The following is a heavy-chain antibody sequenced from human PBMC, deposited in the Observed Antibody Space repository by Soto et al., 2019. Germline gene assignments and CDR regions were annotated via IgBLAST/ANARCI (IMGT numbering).Heavy chain of an antibody. V-gene: IGHV3-64*01. CDR2: ISSNGVGT. CDR3: ARRARPDFYYMDV. J-gene: IGHJ6*03. D-gene: IGHD6-6*01. CDR1: GFTLSVYA. Sequence: GGSLRLSCAASGFTLSVYAMDWVRQAPGKGLEYVSGISSNGVGTYYANSVQGRFTISRDNSKNTVYLQVGSLRPEDMAVYYCARRARPDFYYMDVWGKGTTVTAP.